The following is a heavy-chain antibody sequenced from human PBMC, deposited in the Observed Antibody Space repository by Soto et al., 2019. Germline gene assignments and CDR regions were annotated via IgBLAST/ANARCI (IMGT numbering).Heavy chain of an antibody. CDR3: ARGWTSYSSGWYHPPHFDY. CDR1: GFTFSSYS. CDR2: ISSSSSTI. V-gene: IGHV3-48*02. J-gene: IGHJ4*02. D-gene: IGHD6-19*01. Sequence: EVQLVESGGGLVQPGGSLRLSCAASGFTFSSYSMNWVRQAPGKGLEWVSYISSSSSTIYYADSVKGRFTISRDNAKNSRYLQMNSLRDEDTAVYYCARGWTSYSSGWYHPPHFDYWGQGTLVTVSS.